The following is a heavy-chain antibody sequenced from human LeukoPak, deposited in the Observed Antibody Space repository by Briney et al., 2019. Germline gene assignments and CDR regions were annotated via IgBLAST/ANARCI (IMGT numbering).Heavy chain of an antibody. Sequence: GGSLRLSCAASGFTFSGSALHWVRQASGKGLEWVGRIRSTANGYATAYAASVKGRFTISRDGSKNTAYLQMDSLKTEDTAVYYCTGNYYGSGSYADFDYWGQGTLVTVSS. CDR3: TGNYYGSGSYADFDY. CDR1: GFTFSGSA. CDR2: IRSTANGYAT. J-gene: IGHJ4*02. V-gene: IGHV3-73*01. D-gene: IGHD3-10*01.